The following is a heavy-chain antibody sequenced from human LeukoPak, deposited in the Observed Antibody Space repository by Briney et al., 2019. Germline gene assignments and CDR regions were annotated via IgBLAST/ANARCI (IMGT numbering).Heavy chain of an antibody. CDR2: ISYDGSNK. D-gene: IGHD6-13*01. J-gene: IGHJ6*02. CDR3: AKDRSGQQLGPYYYGMDV. V-gene: IGHV3-30*18. CDR1: GYTFTGYY. Sequence: SCKASGYTFTGYYMHWVRQAPGKGLEWVAVISYDGSNKYYADSVKGRFTISRDNSKNTLYLQMNSLRAEDTAVYYCAKDRSGQQLGPYYYGMDVWGQGTTVTVSS.